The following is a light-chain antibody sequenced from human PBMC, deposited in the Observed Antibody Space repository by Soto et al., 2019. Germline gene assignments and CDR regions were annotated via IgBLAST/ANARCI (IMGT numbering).Light chain of an antibody. J-gene: IGLJ2*01. CDR3: SSYTSSSILMV. CDR2: DVN. V-gene: IGLV2-14*01. CDR1: SSDVGGYNY. Sequence: QSALTQPASVSGSPGQAITISCTGTSSDVGGYNYVSWYQQHPGRAPKLMIYDVNTRPSGVSSRFSGSKSGNTASLTSSGLQAEDEADYYCSSYTSSSILMVFGGGTKLTVL.